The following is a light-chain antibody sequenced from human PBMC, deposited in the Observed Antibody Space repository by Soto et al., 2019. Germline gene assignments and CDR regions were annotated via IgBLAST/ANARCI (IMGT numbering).Light chain of an antibody. Sequence: MTQFPAILSASPGGGATLSGTASQSVSSNLAWYQKKPGQAPRLLIFGASNRATGIPDRFSGSGSGTDFTLTISSLQPEDFATYYCQQLNSYPITFGQGTRLEI. CDR1: QSVSSN. V-gene: IGKV3D-15*01. CDR2: GAS. J-gene: IGKJ5*01. CDR3: QQLNSYPIT.